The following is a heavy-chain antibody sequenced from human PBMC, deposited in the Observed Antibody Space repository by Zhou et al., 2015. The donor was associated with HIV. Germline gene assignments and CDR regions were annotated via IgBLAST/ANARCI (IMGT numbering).Heavy chain of an antibody. CDR3: ARDDIGGYHSFNY. V-gene: IGHV1-18*01. J-gene: IGHJ4*02. CDR2: INADNGKT. CDR1: GYTFTNYA. D-gene: IGHD3-22*01. Sequence: LVQSGTEVRKPGSSVNVSCKASGYTFTNYAISWVRQAPGQGLEWMGWINADNGKTNYAQKFQGRVTLTTDRSTRTAYMELRSLRSDDAAMYYCARDDIGGYHSFNYWGQGTLVSVSP.